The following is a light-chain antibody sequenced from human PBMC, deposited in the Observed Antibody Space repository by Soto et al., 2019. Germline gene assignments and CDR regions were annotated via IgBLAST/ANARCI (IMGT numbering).Light chain of an antibody. CDR1: SSDIGGYNY. CDR3: TSYTTTSTWV. CDR2: EVS. J-gene: IGLJ3*02. V-gene: IGLV2-14*01. Sequence: QSALTQPASVSGSPGQSITISCTGTSSDIGGYNYVSWYQQYPGKAPKLMIYEVSNRPSGVSNRFSGSKSGNTASLTISGLQAEDEADYYCTSYTTTSTWVFGGGTKATVL.